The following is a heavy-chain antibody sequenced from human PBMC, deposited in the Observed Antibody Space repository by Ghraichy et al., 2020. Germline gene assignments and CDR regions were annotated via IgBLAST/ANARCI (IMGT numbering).Heavy chain of an antibody. CDR1: GYTFTAYY. V-gene: IGHV1-2*02. CDR2: INPNTGGT. CDR3: ASYYIAVTATGAERNDY. J-gene: IGHJ4*02. Sequence: ASVKVSCKASGYTFTAYYMHWVRQAPGQGLEWMGWINPNTGGTNYAQKFQGRVTMTRDTSISTVYMELNRLRSDDTAVYYCASYYIAVTATGAERNDYWGQGTLVTVSS. D-gene: IGHD6-19*01.